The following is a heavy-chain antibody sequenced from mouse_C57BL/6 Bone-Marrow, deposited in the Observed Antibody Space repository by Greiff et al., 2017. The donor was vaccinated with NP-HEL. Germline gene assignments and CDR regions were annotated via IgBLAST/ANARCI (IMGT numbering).Heavy chain of an antibody. CDR3: ARGGGTTVVKGWYFDV. CDR1: GYAFTNYL. Sequence: VQLQQSGAELVRPGTSVKVSCKASGYAFTNYLIEWVKQRPGQGLEWIGVINPGSGGTNYNEKFKGKATLTADKSSSTAYMQLSSLTSEDSAVYCCARGGGTTVVKGWYFDVWGTGTTVTVSS. V-gene: IGHV1-54*01. CDR2: INPGSGGT. D-gene: IGHD1-1*01. J-gene: IGHJ1*03.